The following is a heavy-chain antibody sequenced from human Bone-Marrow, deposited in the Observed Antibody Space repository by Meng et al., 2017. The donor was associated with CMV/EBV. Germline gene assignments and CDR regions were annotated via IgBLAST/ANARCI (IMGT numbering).Heavy chain of an antibody. J-gene: IGHJ6*02. Sequence: GESLKISCAASGFTFSSYAMSWVRQAPGKGLEWVSVIYSGGSTYYADSVKGRFTISRDNSKNTLYLQMNSLRAEDTAVYYCARGLNRVTRGVYGMDVWGQGTRVTVSS. CDR1: GFTFSSYA. V-gene: IGHV3-53*01. D-gene: IGHD4-11*01. CDR3: ARGLNRVTRGVYGMDV. CDR2: IYSGGST.